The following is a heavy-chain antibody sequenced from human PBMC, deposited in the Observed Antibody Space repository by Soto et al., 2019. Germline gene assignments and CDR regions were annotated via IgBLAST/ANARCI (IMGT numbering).Heavy chain of an antibody. Sequence: ASVKVSCKASGYTFTSYDITWVRQAPGQGLEWMGWISAYNGKTNYAQHLQGRVTLTTDTSTSTAYMELRSLRSDDSAIYYCARAGAADYVCGTWFDPWGQGTLVTVSS. V-gene: IGHV1-18*04. D-gene: IGHD3-16*01. CDR3: ARAGAADYVCGTWFDP. CDR2: ISAYNGKT. J-gene: IGHJ5*02. CDR1: GYTFTSYD.